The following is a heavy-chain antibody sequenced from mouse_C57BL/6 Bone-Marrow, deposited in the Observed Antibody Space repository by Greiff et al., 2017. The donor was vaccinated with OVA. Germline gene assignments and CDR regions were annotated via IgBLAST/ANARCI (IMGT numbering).Heavy chain of an antibody. Sequence: VQLQQSGAELARPGASVKLSCKASGYTFTSYGISWVKQRTGQGLEWIGEIYPRSGNTYYNEKFKGKATLTADKSSSTAYMELRSLTSEDSAVYFCARGGYYGNYEDFDYWGQGTTLTVSS. CDR3: ARGGYYGNYEDFDY. CDR2: IYPRSGNT. CDR1: GYTFTSYG. J-gene: IGHJ2*01. V-gene: IGHV1-81*01. D-gene: IGHD2-1*01.